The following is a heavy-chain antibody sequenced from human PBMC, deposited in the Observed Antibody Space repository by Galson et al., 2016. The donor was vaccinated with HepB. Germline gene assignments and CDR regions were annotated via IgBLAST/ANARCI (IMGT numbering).Heavy chain of an antibody. CDR3: AVTGGVIPGIFLDY. D-gene: IGHD2-2*01. V-gene: IGHV2-26*01. CDR2: IFSNDEK. J-gene: IGHJ4*02. Sequence: PALVKPTQTLTLTCTVSGFSLSDARMGVSWIRQPPGKALEWLAHIFSNDEKSYSTSLKSRLTISKDTSKSQVVLTMTNMDPGETATYYCAVTGGVIPGIFLDYWGQGTLVPVSP. CDR1: GFSLSDARMG.